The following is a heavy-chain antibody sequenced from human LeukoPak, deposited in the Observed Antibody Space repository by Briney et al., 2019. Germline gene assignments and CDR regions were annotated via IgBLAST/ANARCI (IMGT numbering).Heavy chain of an antibody. CDR2: IYHSGST. J-gene: IGHJ4*02. CDR3: ARVQGASSGYYRILDY. Sequence: SQTLSLTCTVSGGSISSGDYYWSWIRQPPGKGLEWIGYIYHSGSTYYNPSLKSRVTISIDTSKNQFSLKLSSVTAADTAVYYCARVQGASSGYYRILDYWGQGTLVTVSS. CDR1: GGSISSGDYY. V-gene: IGHV4-30-4*01. D-gene: IGHD3-22*01.